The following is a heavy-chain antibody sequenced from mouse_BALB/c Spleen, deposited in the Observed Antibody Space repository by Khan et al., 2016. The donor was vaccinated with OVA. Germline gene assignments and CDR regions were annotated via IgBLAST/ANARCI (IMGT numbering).Heavy chain of an antibody. CDR3: ARSGIYYYGSSSYFAY. Sequence: EVKLQESGPGLVKPSQSLSLTCTVTGYSITSDYAWNWIRQFPGNKLEWMGYISYSGSTSYNPYLKSRISITRDTSKNQFFLQLNSVTTEDTATYYCARSGIYYYGSSSYFAYWGQGTTLTVSS. V-gene: IGHV3-2*02. CDR2: ISYSGST. CDR1: GYSITSDYA. J-gene: IGHJ2*01. D-gene: IGHD1-1*01.